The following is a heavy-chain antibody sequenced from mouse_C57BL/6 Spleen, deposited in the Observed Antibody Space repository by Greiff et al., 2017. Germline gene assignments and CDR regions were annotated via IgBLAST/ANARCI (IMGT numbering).Heavy chain of an antibody. CDR3: ARKGGSNFDYYAMDY. CDR2: IWSGGST. Sequence: QVQLKESGPGLVQPSQSLSITCTVSGFSLTSYGVHWVRQSPGKGLEWLGVIWSGGSTDYNAAFISRLSISKDNSKSQVFFKMNSLQADDTAIYYCARKGGSNFDYYAMDYWGQGTSVTVSS. J-gene: IGHJ4*01. D-gene: IGHD2-5*01. V-gene: IGHV2-2*01. CDR1: GFSLTSYG.